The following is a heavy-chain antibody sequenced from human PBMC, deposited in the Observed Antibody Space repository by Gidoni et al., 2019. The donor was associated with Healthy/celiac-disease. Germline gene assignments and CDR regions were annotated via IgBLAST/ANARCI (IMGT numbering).Heavy chain of an antibody. CDR3: AKDPNYDILTGYYSNWCDP. CDR1: GLTFSSYA. J-gene: IGHJ5*02. V-gene: IGHV3-23*01. CDR2: ISGSGGST. Sequence: EVQLLESGGGLVQPGGSLRLSCAAAGLTFSSYAMSGVLQAPGKGLEWVSAISGSGGSTYYADSVKGRFTISRDNSKNTLYLQMNSLRAEDTAVYYCAKDPNYDILTGYYSNWCDPWGQGTLVTVSS. D-gene: IGHD3-9*01.